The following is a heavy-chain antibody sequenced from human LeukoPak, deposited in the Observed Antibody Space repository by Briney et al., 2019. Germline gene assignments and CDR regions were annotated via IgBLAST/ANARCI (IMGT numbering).Heavy chain of an antibody. CDR2: INTDGSST. D-gene: IGHD3-22*01. V-gene: IGHV3-74*01. Sequence: PGGSLRLSCAASGFTFSSYWMHWVRQAPGKGLVWVSRINTDGSSTSYADSVKGRFTISRDNAKNTLYLQMNSLRAEDTVVYYCARVRGVIVVRGEYGMDVWGQGTTVTVSS. CDR1: GFTFSSYW. CDR3: ARVRGVIVVRGEYGMDV. J-gene: IGHJ6*02.